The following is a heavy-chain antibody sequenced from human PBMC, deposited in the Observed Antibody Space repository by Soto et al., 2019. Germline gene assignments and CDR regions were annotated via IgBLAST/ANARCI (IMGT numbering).Heavy chain of an antibody. CDR2: INHSGST. CDR3: ARRGYDFWSGYYTGTWFDP. V-gene: IGHV4-34*01. CDR1: GGSFSGYY. D-gene: IGHD3-3*01. Sequence: PSETLSLTCAVYGGSFSGYYWSWIRQPPGKGLEWIGEINHSGSTNYNPSLKSRVTISVDTSKNQFSLKLSSVTAADTAVYYCARRGYDFWSGYYTGTWFDPWGQGTLVTVSS. J-gene: IGHJ5*02.